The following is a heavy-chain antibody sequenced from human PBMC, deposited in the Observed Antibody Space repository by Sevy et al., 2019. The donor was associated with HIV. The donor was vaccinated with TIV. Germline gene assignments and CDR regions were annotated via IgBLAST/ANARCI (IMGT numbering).Heavy chain of an antibody. CDR2: ISYDGRNK. V-gene: IGHV3-30*03. CDR3: ARNLSPSGAFDI. CDR1: GIIFTTSG. J-gene: IGHJ3*02. Sequence: GGSLRLSCAVSGIIFTTSGMHWVRQAPGKGLEWVAVISYDGRNKFYGDSVKGRFTISRDNSKNTLYLHMSSLGAEDTAVYYCARNLSPSGAFDIWAQGTRVTVSS. D-gene: IGHD6-25*01.